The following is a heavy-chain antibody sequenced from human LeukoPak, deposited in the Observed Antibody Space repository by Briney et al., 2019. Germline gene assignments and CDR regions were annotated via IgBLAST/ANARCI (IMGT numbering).Heavy chain of an antibody. CDR3: ANFEPGYTSSWYAEF. CDR1: GFTFSTYA. CDR2: ISGSGGTK. D-gene: IGHD6-13*01. J-gene: IGHJ4*02. V-gene: IGHV3-23*01. Sequence: GGSLRLSCAASGFTFSTYAMSWVRQAPGKGLEWVSAISGSGGTKHYADSVKGRFTISRDNAKNALYLQMNSLRVEDTAVYYCANFEPGYTSSWYAEFWGQGTLVTVSS.